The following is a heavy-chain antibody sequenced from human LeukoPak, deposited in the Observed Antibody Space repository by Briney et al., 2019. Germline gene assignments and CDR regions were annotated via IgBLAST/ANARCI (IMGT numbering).Heavy chain of an antibody. J-gene: IGHJ6*03. CDR1: GGSISYFY. D-gene: IGHD1-26*01. CDR2: IYTSGST. CDR3: ARVRGSSGSYEYYHYMDV. Sequence: PSETLSLTCTVSGGSISYFYWSWIRQPAGKGLEWTGRIYTSGSTNYNPSLKSRVTMSVDTSKKQFSLKLSSVTAADTAVYYCARVRGSSGSYEYYHYMDVWGKGTTVTISS. V-gene: IGHV4-4*07.